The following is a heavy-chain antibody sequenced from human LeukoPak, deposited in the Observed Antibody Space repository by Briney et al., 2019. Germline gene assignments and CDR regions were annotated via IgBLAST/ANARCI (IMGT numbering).Heavy chain of an antibody. V-gene: IGHV3-23*01. J-gene: IGHJ4*02. Sequence: GGSLRLSCAASGFTFSNYAMSWVRQAPGKGLEWVSAISGSGDSTYYADSVQGRFTISRDNSKNTLYLQMNSLRAEDTAIYYCATYRQVLLPFESWGQGTLVTVSS. D-gene: IGHD2-8*02. CDR1: GFTFSNYA. CDR2: ISGSGDST. CDR3: ATYRQVLLPFES.